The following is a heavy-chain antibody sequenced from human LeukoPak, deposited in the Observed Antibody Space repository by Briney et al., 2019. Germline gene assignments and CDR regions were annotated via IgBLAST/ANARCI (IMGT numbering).Heavy chain of an antibody. D-gene: IGHD5-18*01. V-gene: IGHV3-33*01. CDR3: ARGGGYSYGYGVIDY. CDR1: GFTFSSYG. CDR2: IWFDGSNK. J-gene: IGHJ4*02. Sequence: GGSLRLSCAASGFTFSSYGMHWVRQAPGKGLEWVAVIWFDGSNKYYVDSVKGRFTISRDNSKNTLYLQMNSLRAEDTAVYYCARGGGYSYGYGVIDYWGQGTLVTVSS.